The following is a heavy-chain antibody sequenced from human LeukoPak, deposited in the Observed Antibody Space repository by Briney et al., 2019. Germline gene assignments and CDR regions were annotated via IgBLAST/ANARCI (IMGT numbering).Heavy chain of an antibody. J-gene: IGHJ4*02. V-gene: IGHV3-48*03. CDR2: ISSSGSTI. CDR1: GFTFSSYE. Sequence: GGSLGLSCAASGFTFSSYEMNWVRQAPGKGLEWVSYISSSGSTIYYADSVKGRFTISRDNAKNSLYLQMNSLRAEDTAVYYCARGWAMVRGVIDFDYWGQGTLVTVSS. D-gene: IGHD3-10*01. CDR3: ARGWAMVRGVIDFDY.